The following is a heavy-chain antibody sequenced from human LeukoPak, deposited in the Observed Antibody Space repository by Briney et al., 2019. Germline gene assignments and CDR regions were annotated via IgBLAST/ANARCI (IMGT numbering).Heavy chain of an antibody. CDR2: IRYDGSNK. V-gene: IGHV3-30*02. CDR3: VRDRWGMPTALFDY. Sequence: GGSLRLSCVASGFTFISYGMQSVRQARGKGLEWVALIRYDGSNKYYADSVKGRFTIPRDNSKNTLYLQKKSLRAGDTAVYYYVRDRWGMPTALFDYWGQGTLVIVSS. D-gene: IGHD1-1*01. J-gene: IGHJ4*02. CDR1: GFTFISYG.